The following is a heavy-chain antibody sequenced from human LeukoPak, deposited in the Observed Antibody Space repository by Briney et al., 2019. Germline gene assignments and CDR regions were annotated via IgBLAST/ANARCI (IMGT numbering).Heavy chain of an antibody. CDR2: ISAYNGNT. D-gene: IGHD3-22*01. V-gene: IGHV1-18*01. Sequence: ASVKVSCKASGYTFTSYGISWVRQAPGQGLEWMGWISAYNGNTNYAQKLQGRVTMTTDTSTSTAYMELRSLRSDDTAVYYCARDLHEYGEYYYDSSGPYGSFDYWGQGTLVTVSS. J-gene: IGHJ4*02. CDR3: ARDLHEYGEYYYDSSGPYGSFDY. CDR1: GYTFTSYG.